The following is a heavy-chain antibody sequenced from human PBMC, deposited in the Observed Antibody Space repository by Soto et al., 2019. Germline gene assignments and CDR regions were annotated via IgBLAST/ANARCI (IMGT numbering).Heavy chain of an antibody. V-gene: IGHV4-59*01. CDR3: ARDVTAMVKGGNWFDP. J-gene: IGHJ5*02. Sequence: PSETLSLTCTVSGGSISSYYWSWIRQPPGKGLEWIGYIYYSGSTNYNPSLKSRVTISVDTSKNQFSLKLSSVTAADTAVYYCARDVTAMVKGGNWFDPWGQGTLVTGSS. D-gene: IGHD5-18*01. CDR1: GGSISSYY. CDR2: IYYSGST.